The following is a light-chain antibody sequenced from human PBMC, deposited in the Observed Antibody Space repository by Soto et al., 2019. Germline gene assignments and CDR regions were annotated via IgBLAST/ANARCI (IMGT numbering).Light chain of an antibody. J-gene: IGLJ3*02. Sequence: QSVLTQPAAVSGPPGQSITISCTGTSSDVGRYNYVSWYQQHPGKAPKLMVYEVRNRPSGVSNRFSASKSGNTASLTISGLQAEDEADYYCTSYTSNTTWVFGGGTKVTVL. CDR1: SSDVGRYNY. V-gene: IGLV2-14*01. CDR3: TSYTSNTTWV. CDR2: EVR.